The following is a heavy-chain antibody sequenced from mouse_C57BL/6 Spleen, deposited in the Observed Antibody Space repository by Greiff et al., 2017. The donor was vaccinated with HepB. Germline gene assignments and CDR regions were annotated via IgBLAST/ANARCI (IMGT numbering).Heavy chain of an antibody. CDR3: ARPTTVVPFAY. J-gene: IGHJ3*01. Sequence: DVKLQESGPGLVKPSQSLSLTCSVTGYSITSGYYWNWIRQFPGNKLEWMGYISYDGSNNYNPSLKNRISITRDTSKNQFFLKLNSVTNEDTATYYCARPTTVVPFAYWGQGTLVTVSA. CDR2: ISYDGSN. V-gene: IGHV3-6*01. CDR1: GYSITSGYY. D-gene: IGHD1-1*01.